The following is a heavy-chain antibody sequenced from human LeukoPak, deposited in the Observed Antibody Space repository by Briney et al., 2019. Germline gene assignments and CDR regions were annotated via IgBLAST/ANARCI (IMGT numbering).Heavy chain of an antibody. CDR3: ATTLHSGYYDLY. CDR1: GFTFSNYW. V-gene: IGHV3-23*01. Sequence: PGGSLRLSCGASGFTFSNYWMSWVRQAPGKGLEWVSGIGGSGAGTYYAVSVKGRFTISRDNSKNTLYLQMNSLRAEDTAVYYCATTLHSGYYDLYWGQGTLVTVSS. CDR2: IGGSGAGT. D-gene: IGHD3-22*01. J-gene: IGHJ4*02.